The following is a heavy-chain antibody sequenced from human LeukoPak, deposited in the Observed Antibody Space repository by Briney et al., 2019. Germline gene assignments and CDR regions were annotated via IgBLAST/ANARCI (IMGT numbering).Heavy chain of an antibody. D-gene: IGHD3-9*01. CDR3: AGSYYDIVTGLGEFDP. V-gene: IGHV3-30*02. J-gene: IGHJ5*02. CDR1: GFTFGDDG. Sequence: GGSLRLSCTASGFTFGDDGMSWVRQAPGKGLEWVTIVSYDGSSKYYADSVKGRFTISRDNSKNTLYLQMNSLRAEDTAVYYCAGSYYDIVTGLGEFDPWGQGTLVTVSS. CDR2: VSYDGSSK.